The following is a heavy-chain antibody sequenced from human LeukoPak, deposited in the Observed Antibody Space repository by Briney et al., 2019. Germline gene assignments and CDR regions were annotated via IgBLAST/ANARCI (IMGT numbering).Heavy chain of an antibody. CDR1: GFTFSSYV. V-gene: IGHV3-33*06. J-gene: IGHJ4*02. D-gene: IGHD6-19*01. CDR3: AKDTFRSSGPGY. CDR2: IWYDGSNK. Sequence: GGSLRLSCAASGFTFSSYVMHWVRQAPGKGLEWVAVIWYDGSNKYYADSVKGRFTISRDNSKNTLYLQMNSLRAEDTAVYYCAKDTFRSSGPGYWGQGTLVTVSS.